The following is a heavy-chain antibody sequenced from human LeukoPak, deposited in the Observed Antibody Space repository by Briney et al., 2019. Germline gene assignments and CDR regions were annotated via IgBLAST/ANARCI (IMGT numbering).Heavy chain of an antibody. D-gene: IGHD6-13*01. Sequence: GGSLRLSCAASGFTFSSYGMHWVRQAPGKGLEWVAFIRYDGSNKYYADSVKGRFTISRDNSKNTLYLDMNSLRGDDTAVYYCAKAPAAGSFLYFYYYMDVWGQGTLVTVTS. CDR3: AKAPAAGSFLYFYYYMDV. J-gene: IGHJ6*03. V-gene: IGHV3-30*02. CDR2: IRYDGSNK. CDR1: GFTFSSYG.